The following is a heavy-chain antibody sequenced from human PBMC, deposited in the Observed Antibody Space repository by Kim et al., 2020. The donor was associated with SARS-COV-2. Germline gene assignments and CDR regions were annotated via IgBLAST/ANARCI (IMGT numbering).Heavy chain of an antibody. CDR3: AAAVYYDNSGYYYSGSESFDI. CDR1: GFTFTSSA. V-gene: IGHV1-58*01. D-gene: IGHD3-22*01. Sequence: SVKVSCKASGFTFTSSAVQWVRQARGQRLEWIGWIVVGSGNTNYAQKFQERVTITRDMSTSTAYMELSSLRSEDTAVYYCAAAVYYDNSGYYYSGSESFDIWGQGTMVTVSS. J-gene: IGHJ3*02. CDR2: IVVGSGNT.